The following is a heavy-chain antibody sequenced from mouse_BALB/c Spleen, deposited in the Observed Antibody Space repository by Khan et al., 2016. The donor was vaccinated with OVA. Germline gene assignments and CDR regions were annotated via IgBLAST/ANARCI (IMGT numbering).Heavy chain of an antibody. CDR3: TRLAYSYDSEGFAY. CDR2: VSTGGGYT. Sequence: EVELVESGGDLVKPGGSLKLSCAASGFTFSTYGMSWVRQTPDKRLEWVATVSTGGGYTYYPDSVQGRFTISRDNAKNTLYLQMSGLKSEDTAMFYCTRLAYSYDSEGFAYWGQGTLVTVSA. J-gene: IGHJ3*01. CDR1: GFTFSTYG. D-gene: IGHD1-1*01. V-gene: IGHV5-6*01.